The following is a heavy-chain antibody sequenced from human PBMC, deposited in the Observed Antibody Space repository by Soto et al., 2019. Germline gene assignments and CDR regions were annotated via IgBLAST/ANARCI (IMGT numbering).Heavy chain of an antibody. CDR1: GFTFSRYA. V-gene: IGHV3-23*01. Sequence: GGSLRLSCAASGFTFSRYAMSWVRQAPGKGLEWVSSISTSDHTTYYADSVKGRSTISTDNSKNTLYVQMNCLRVEDTAVDYCASSPTAVGGMTYYFDYSAREPCSRSPQ. CDR2: ISTSDHTT. D-gene: IGHD6-19*01. CDR3: ASSPTAVGGMTYYFDY. J-gene: IGHJ4*02.